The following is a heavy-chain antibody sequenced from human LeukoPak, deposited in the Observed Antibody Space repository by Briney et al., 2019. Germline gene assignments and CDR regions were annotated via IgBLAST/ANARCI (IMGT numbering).Heavy chain of an antibody. CDR1: GGSISSSSYY. CDR3: ARESGRMGAYCGGDCFGVGAFDY. CDR2: IYYSGST. D-gene: IGHD2-21*02. J-gene: IGHJ4*02. Sequence: SETLSLTCTVSGGSISSSSYYWGWIRQPQGKGLEWIGSIYYSGSTYYNPSLKSRVTISVDTSKNQFSLKLSSVTAADTAVYYCARESGRMGAYCGGDCFGVGAFDYWGQGTLVTVSS. V-gene: IGHV4-39*07.